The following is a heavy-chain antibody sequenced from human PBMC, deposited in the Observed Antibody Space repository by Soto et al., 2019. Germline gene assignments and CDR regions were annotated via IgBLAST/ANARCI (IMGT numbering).Heavy chain of an antibody. V-gene: IGHV1-69*01. Sequence: QVQLVQSGAEVKRPGSSVKVSCKASGGTFSRKALSWLRQAPGQGFEWMGGIIPIFRTTNYAQTFQGRVTITADESATTAYMELSGLTSEDTAMYYCASSSTSSGADYHGVDVWGQGTTVTVSS. CDR3: ASSSTSSGADYHGVDV. D-gene: IGHD6-6*01. CDR1: GGTFSRKA. J-gene: IGHJ6*02. CDR2: IIPIFRTT.